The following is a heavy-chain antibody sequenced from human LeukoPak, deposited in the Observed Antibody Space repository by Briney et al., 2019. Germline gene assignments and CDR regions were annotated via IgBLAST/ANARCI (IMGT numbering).Heavy chain of an antibody. CDR1: GYSISSGYY. J-gene: IGHJ5*02. Sequence: PSETLSLTCTVSGYSISSGYYWGWIRQPPGKGLEWIGSIYHSGSTYYNPSLKTRVTISVDTSKNQFSLKLSSVTAADTAVYYCARVGGFWFDPWGQGTLVTVSS. CDR2: IYHSGST. D-gene: IGHD4-23*01. CDR3: ARVGGFWFDP. V-gene: IGHV4-38-2*02.